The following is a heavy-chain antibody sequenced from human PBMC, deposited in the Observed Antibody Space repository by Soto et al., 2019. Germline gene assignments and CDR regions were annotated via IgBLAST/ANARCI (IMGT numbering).Heavy chain of an antibody. CDR1: GFTFGDYA. CDR2: IRSKAYGGTT. V-gene: IGHV3-49*03. J-gene: IGHJ6*02. Sequence: GESLKICCTDSGFTFGDYAMSWFRQAPGKGLEWVGFIRSKAYGGTTEYAASVKGRFTISRDDSKSIAYLQMNSLKTEDTAVYYCTSLTYYDCCSGYTRYYGMDVWGQGTTLTISS. CDR3: TSLTYYDCCSGYTRYYGMDV. D-gene: IGHD3-3*01.